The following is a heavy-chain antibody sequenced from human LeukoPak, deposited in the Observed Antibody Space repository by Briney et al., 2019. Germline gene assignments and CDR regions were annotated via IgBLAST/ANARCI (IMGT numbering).Heavy chain of an antibody. J-gene: IGHJ6*03. CDR1: GFTFSSYW. D-gene: IGHD3-10*01. CDR2: IKQDGSEK. Sequence: GGSLRLSCAASGFTFSSYWMSWVRQAPGKGLEWVANIKQDGSEKYYVDSVKGRFTISRDNAKNSLYLQMNSLRAEDTAVYYCARDPGLMVRGSRRGYDGNYYYMDVWGKGTTVTISS. V-gene: IGHV3-7*03. CDR3: ARDPGLMVRGSRRGYDGNYYYMDV.